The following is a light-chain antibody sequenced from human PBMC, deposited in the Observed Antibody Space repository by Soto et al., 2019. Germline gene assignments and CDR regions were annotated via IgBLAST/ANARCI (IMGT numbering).Light chain of an antibody. Sequence: DIQMTQSPSTLSASVGDRVTITCRASQSITTWLAWYQQKPGRAPNLLLYKASNLESGVPSRFSGSGSATEFPLTISRLQRDDFATYYYQQFATYYTFGRGTKLEIK. V-gene: IGKV1-5*03. J-gene: IGKJ2*01. CDR3: QQFATYYT. CDR1: QSITTW. CDR2: KAS.